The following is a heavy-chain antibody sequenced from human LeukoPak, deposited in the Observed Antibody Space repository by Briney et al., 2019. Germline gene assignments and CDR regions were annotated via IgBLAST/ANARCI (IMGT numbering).Heavy chain of an antibody. D-gene: IGHD3-3*01. Sequence: PSETLSLTCIVSGGSVTSYYWSWIRQPPGKGLEWIGYIYYSGSTNYNPSLKSRVTISIDTSKNQFSLRLTSVTAADTAVYYCARLPSITPFGVVTSAFHIWGQGTMVTVSS. J-gene: IGHJ3*02. CDR2: IYYSGST. CDR1: GGSVTSYY. V-gene: IGHV4-59*08. CDR3: ARLPSITPFGVVTSAFHI.